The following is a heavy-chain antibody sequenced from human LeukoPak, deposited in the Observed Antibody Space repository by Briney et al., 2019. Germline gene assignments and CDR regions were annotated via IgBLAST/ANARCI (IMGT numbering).Heavy chain of an antibody. CDR3: ARGSRYNRNYAIGY. D-gene: IGHD1-7*01. CDR1: GGSISSYY. Sequence: SETLSLTCTVSGGSISSYYWSWIRQPPGKGLEWIGYIYYSGSTNYNPSLKSRVTISVDTSKNQFSLKLSSVTAADTAVYYCARGSRYNRNYAIGYWGQGTLVTVSS. CDR2: IYYSGST. J-gene: IGHJ4*02. V-gene: IGHV4-59*01.